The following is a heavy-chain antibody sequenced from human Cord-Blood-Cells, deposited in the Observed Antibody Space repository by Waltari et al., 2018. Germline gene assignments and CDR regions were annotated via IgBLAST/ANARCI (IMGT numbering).Heavy chain of an antibody. CDR1: GGSFSWYY. CDR3: ARDQGIAVAGDY. J-gene: IGHJ4*02. D-gene: IGHD6-19*01. CDR2: INHSGST. Sequence: QVQLQQWGAGLWMPSETLSLSCAVYGGSFSWYYWSWPRQPPGKGLEWIGEINHSGSTNYNPSLKSRVTISVDTSKNQFSLKLSSVTAADTAVYYCARDQGIAVAGDYWGQGTLVTVSS. V-gene: IGHV4-34*01.